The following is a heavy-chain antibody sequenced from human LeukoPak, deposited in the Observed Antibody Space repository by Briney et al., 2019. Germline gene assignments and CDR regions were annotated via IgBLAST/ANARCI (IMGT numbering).Heavy chain of an antibody. V-gene: IGHV4-34*01. CDR2: MKHSGST. CDR3: ARRYFDWFHKAGYFDY. CDR1: GWSFSGYY. Sequence: SSETLSLTCAVYGWSFSGYYWSWIRQPPGKGLEWIGKMKHSGSTNYYPSLKSRVTISVDTYKNQFSLSLSSVTAADTAVYFCARRYFDWFHKAGYFDYWGQGTLVTVSS. D-gene: IGHD3-9*01. J-gene: IGHJ4*02.